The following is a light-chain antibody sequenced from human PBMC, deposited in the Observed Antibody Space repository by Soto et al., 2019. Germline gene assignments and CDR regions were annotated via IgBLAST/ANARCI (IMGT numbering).Light chain of an antibody. CDR3: QHYNTYSP. CDR1: QSISSL. V-gene: IGKV1-5*03. Sequence: DIQMTQSPSTLSASVGDRVIITCRASQSISSLLAWYQQKPGKAPKLLIYKASSLESGVPSRFSGSGSGTEFTLTICSLQPDDFATYYCQHYNTYSPFGGGTKVEIK. CDR2: KAS. J-gene: IGKJ4*02.